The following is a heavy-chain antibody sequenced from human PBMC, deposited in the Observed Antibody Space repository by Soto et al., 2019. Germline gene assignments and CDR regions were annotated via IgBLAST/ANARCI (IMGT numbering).Heavy chain of an antibody. Sequence: SVKVSCKASGGTFSSYAISWVLQAPGQGLEWMGGIIPIFGTANYAQKFQGRVTITADESTSTAYMELSSLRSEDTAVYYCARRPYPYYYYSSGYLPFDYWGQGSLVTVSS. CDR1: GGTFSSYA. CDR3: ARRPYPYYYYSSGYLPFDY. J-gene: IGHJ4*02. D-gene: IGHD3-22*01. CDR2: IIPIFGTA. V-gene: IGHV1-69*13.